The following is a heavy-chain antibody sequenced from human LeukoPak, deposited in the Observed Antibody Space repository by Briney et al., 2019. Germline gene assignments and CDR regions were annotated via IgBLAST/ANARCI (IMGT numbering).Heavy chain of an antibody. CDR3: AKVPGVAATGPFDY. CDR1: GFDVSINY. V-gene: IGHV3-66*01. CDR2: IHNDGST. D-gene: IGHD6-13*01. J-gene: IGHJ4*02. Sequence: GGSLRLSCAASGFDVSINYMHWIRQSPEKGLEWVSIIHNDGSTYYADSVKGRFTVSRDNSKNTLYLQMNSLRADDTAVYFCAKVPGVAATGPFDYWGQGTLVTVSS.